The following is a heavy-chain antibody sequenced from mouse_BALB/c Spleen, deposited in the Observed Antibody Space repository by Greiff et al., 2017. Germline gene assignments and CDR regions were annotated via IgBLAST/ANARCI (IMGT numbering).Heavy chain of an antibody. J-gene: IGHJ4*01. CDR2: MSYSGST. CDR3: ARGECGGSSVVASGAMDY. V-gene: IGHV3-2*02. CDR1: GYSITSDYV. Sequence: EVQLLESGPGLVKPSQSLSLSCTASGYSITSDYVRCWMRQPPGNQLEWMGFMSYSGSTNYNPSLKSRITITRDTSMNKYFLQLKSVTTEDTATYYCARGECGGSSVVASGAMDYWGQGTSVTVSS. D-gene: IGHD1-1*01.